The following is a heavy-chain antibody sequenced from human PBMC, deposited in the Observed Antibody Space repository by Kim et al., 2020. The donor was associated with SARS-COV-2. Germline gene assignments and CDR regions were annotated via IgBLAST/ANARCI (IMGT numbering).Heavy chain of an antibody. CDR3: ARVMGYADPTFDY. CDR2: INAGNGNT. D-gene: IGHD5-18*01. V-gene: IGHV1-3*01. CDR1: GYTFTSYA. J-gene: IGHJ4*02. Sequence: ASVKVSCKASGYTFTSYAMHWVRQAPGQRLEWMGWINAGNGNTKYSQKFQGRVTITRDTSASTAYMELSSLRSEDTAVYYCARVMGYADPTFDYWGQGTLVTVSS.